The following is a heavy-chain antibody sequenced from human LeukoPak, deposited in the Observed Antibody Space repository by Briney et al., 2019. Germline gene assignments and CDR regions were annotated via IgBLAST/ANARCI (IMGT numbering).Heavy chain of an antibody. D-gene: IGHD3-10*01. CDR2: IYYSGST. Sequence: SETLSLTCTVSGGSISSYYWSWIRQPPGKGLEWIGYIYYSGSTNYNPSLKSRVTISVDTSKNQFSLKLSSVTAADTAVHYCARGHSPGAKNNWFDPWGQGTLVTVSS. V-gene: IGHV4-59*01. CDR1: GGSISSYY. J-gene: IGHJ5*02. CDR3: ARGHSPGAKNNWFDP.